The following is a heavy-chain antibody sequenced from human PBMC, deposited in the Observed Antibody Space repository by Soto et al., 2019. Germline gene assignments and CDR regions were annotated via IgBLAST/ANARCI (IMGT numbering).Heavy chain of an antibody. Sequence: SVKVSCKASGGTFSSYAIGWVRQAPGQGLEWMGGIIPIFGTANYAQKFQGRVTITADESTSTAYMELSSLRSEDTAVYYCARDGVVDTAMVTYYYGMDVWGQGTTVTVSS. D-gene: IGHD5-18*01. CDR3: ARDGVVDTAMVTYYYGMDV. CDR2: IIPIFGTA. J-gene: IGHJ6*02. CDR1: GGTFSSYA. V-gene: IGHV1-69*13.